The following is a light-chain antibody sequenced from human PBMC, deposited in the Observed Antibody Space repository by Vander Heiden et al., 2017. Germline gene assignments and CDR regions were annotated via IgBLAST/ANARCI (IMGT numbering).Light chain of an antibody. CDR3: QQHNSYSPLT. Sequence: DIQMTQSPSTLSASVGDRVTITCRASQSISSWLAWYQQKPGKAPKLLIYDASSLESAVPSRFSGCRSGSEFTLTIMSLQLHHLATYCQQHNSYSPLTFSGGTRLELK. CDR1: QSISSW. J-gene: IGKJ4*01. V-gene: IGKV1-5*01. CDR2: DAS.